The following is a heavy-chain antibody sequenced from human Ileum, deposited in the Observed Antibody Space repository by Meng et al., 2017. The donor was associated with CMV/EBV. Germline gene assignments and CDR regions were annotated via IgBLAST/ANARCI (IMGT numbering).Heavy chain of an antibody. V-gene: IGHV3-48*03. CDR3: TKDQGISGFTMDV. CDR2: INRGDSVI. CDR1: RFTLSNHD. Sequence: GESLKISCAFSRFTLSNHDMNWVRQAPGKGLEWLSHINRGDSVILYADSVKGRFTISRDIAKNSLYLQMNSLRVEDTAVYYCTKDQGISGFTMDVWGQGTTVTVSS. J-gene: IGHJ6*02. D-gene: IGHD3-3*01.